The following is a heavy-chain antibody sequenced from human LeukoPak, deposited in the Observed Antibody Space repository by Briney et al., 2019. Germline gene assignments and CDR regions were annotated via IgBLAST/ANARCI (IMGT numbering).Heavy chain of an antibody. CDR3: ARSYGDYANYYYYYMDV. J-gene: IGHJ6*03. Sequence: ASVKVSCKASGYTFTGYYMHWVRQAPGQGLEWMGWINPNSGGTSYAQKFQGRVTMTRDTSISTAYMELSRLRSDDTAVYYCARSYGDYANYYYYYMDVWGKGTTVTVSS. D-gene: IGHD4-17*01. CDR2: INPNSGGT. V-gene: IGHV1-2*02. CDR1: GYTFTGYY.